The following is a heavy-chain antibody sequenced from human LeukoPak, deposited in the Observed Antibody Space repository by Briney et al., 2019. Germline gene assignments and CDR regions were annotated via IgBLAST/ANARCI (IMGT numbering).Heavy chain of an antibody. J-gene: IGHJ6*02. CDR2: IKQDGSEK. CDR1: GFTFRYYW. CDR3: AREEASYYYYYGMDV. V-gene: IGHV3-7*01. Sequence: GGSLRLSCAASGFTFRYYWMSWVRQAPGKGLEWVANIKQDGSEKHHVASVKGRFTISRDNAKNSLYLQMNSLRAEDTAVYYCAREEASYYYYYGMDVWGQGTTVTVSS.